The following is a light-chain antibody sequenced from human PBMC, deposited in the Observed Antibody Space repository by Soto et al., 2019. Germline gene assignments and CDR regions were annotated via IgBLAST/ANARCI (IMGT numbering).Light chain of an antibody. J-gene: IGKJ5*01. CDR3: QQYDFLVT. V-gene: IGKV1-33*01. CDR1: QDINNY. CDR2: DAS. Sequence: DIQMTQSPCSLSASVGDRVTITCQASQDINNYLNWYQLKPGKAPELLIYDASNLQTGVPTRFSGSGSGKHFTFTISSLQPEDIATYFCQQYDFLVTFGQGTRLEIQ.